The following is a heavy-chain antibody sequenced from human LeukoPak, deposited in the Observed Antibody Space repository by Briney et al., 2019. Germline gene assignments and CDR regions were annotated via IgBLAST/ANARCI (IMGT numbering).Heavy chain of an antibody. CDR2: ISFSGSTI. D-gene: IGHD5-24*01. CDR1: GFTFTNYE. V-gene: IGHV3-48*03. CDR3: VREMAEPFDY. J-gene: IGHJ4*02. Sequence: GESLRLSCAASGFTFTNYEMNWVRQAPGKGLEWVSHISFSGSTIYYADSVKGRFTVSRDNARKSLYLQMNSLRGEDTAVYYCVREMAEPFDYWGQGTLVTVSS.